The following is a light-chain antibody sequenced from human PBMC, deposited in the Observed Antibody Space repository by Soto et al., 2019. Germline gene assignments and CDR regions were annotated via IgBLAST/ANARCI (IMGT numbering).Light chain of an antibody. V-gene: IGLV2-14*01. CDR2: EVS. J-gene: IGLJ1*01. CDR3: SSYTSSSTGGDV. CDR1: SSDVGGYNY. Sequence: QSVLTQPASVSGSPGQSITISCAGTSSDVGGYNYVSWYQQHPKKAPKLLIYEVSNRPSGVSNRFSGSKSGNTASLTISGLQAEDEADYYCSSYTSSSTGGDVFGTGTKVTVL.